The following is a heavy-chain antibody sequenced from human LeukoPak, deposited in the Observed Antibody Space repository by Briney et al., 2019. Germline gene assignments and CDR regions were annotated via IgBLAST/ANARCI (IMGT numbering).Heavy chain of an antibody. CDR3: AGSRDGYNLRSGSFDY. J-gene: IGHJ4*02. V-gene: IGHV1-69*01. Sequence: SVKVSCKASGGTFSSYAISWVRQAPGQGLEWMGGIIPIFGTANYAQKFQGRVTITADESTSTAYMELSSLRSEDTAVYYCAGSRDGYNLRSGSFDYWGQGTLVTVSS. D-gene: IGHD5-24*01. CDR1: GGTFSSYA. CDR2: IIPIFGTA.